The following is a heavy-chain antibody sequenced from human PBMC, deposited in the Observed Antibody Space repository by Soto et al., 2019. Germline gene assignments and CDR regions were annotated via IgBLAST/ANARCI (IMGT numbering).Heavy chain of an antibody. CDR3: ARDGYSHGFDY. Sequence: SETLSLTCTVSGGSISSGDYYWSWIRQPPGKGLEWIGYIYYSGSTYYNPSLKSRVTISVDTSKNQFSLKLSSVTAADTVVYYCARDGYSHGFDYWGQGTLVTVSS. CDR1: GGSISSGDYY. D-gene: IGHD5-18*01. V-gene: IGHV4-30-4*01. J-gene: IGHJ4*02. CDR2: IYYSGST.